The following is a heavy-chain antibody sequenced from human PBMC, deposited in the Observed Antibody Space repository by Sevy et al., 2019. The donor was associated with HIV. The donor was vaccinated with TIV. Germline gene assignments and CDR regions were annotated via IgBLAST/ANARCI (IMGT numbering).Heavy chain of an antibody. CDR3: ARTNYDFWSGPPGY. CDR2: ISYDGSNK. J-gene: IGHJ4*02. Sequence: GGSLRLSCAASGFTFSSYGMHWVRQAPGKGLEWVAVISYDGSNKYYADSVKGRFTISRDNSKNTLYLQMNSLRAEDTAVYYCARTNYDFWSGPPGYWGQRTLVTGSS. V-gene: IGHV3-30*03. CDR1: GFTFSSYG. D-gene: IGHD3-3*01.